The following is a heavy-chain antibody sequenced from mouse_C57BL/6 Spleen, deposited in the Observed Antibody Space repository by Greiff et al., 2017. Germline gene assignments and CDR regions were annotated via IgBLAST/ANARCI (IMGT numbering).Heavy chain of an antibody. CDR2: ISSGGSYT. Sequence: EVKLQESGGDLVKPGGSLKLSCAASGFTFSSYGMSWVRQTPDNRLEWVATISSGGSYTYYPESVKGRFTISRDNAKNTLYLQMSSLKSEDTAMYYCARNCGSSVYAMDNWGQGTSVTVSS. CDR1: GFTFSSYG. CDR3: ARNCGSSVYAMDN. D-gene: IGHD1-1*01. J-gene: IGHJ4*01. V-gene: IGHV5-6*01.